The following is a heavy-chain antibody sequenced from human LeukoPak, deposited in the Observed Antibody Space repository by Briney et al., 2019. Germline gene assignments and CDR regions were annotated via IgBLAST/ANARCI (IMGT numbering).Heavy chain of an antibody. J-gene: IGHJ6*02. D-gene: IGHD3-10*01. Sequence: PGGSLRLSCAASGFTFSSYGMHWVRQAPGKGLEWVAVISYDGSNKYYADSVKGRFTISRDNSKNTLYLQMNSLRAEDTAVYYCAKDSGSLYYYYYYGMDVWGQGTTVTVSS. V-gene: IGHV3-30*18. CDR1: GFTFSSYG. CDR3: AKDSGSLYYYYYYGMDV. CDR2: ISYDGSNK.